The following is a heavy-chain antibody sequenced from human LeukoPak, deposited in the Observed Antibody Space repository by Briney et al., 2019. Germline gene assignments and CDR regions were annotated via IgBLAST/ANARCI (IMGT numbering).Heavy chain of an antibody. D-gene: IGHD4-17*01. Sequence: SGGSLRLSCAASGFTFSSYSMNWVRQAPGKGLEWVSYISSSSSTIYYADSVKGRFTISRENAKNSLYLQMNSLRAEDTAVYYCARDRSTVTQDPYNWFDPRGQGTLVTVSS. J-gene: IGHJ5*02. V-gene: IGHV3-48*01. CDR3: ARDRSTVTQDPYNWFDP. CDR2: ISSSSSTI. CDR1: GFTFSSYS.